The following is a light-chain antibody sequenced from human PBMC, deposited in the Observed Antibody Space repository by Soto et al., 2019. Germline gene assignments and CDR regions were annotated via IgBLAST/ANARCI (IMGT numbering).Light chain of an antibody. CDR3: QQFHNWPTIT. J-gene: IGKJ5*01. CDR1: QSLSSRN. V-gene: IGKV3-20*01. Sequence: ELVLTQSPGTLSLSPGERATLSCRASQSLSSRNLAWYQQKPGQAPRLLIYGASSRANGIPDRFSGSGSGTEFNLKIRSLQYEDFAVSYCQQFHNWPTITFGKGTRLEIK. CDR2: GAS.